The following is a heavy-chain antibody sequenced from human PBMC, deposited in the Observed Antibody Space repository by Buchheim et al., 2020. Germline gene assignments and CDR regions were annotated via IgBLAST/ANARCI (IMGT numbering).Heavy chain of an antibody. CDR3: TRESDRFRRWLPFSDY. Sequence: EVQLVESGGGLVQPGRSLRLSCTASGFTFGDYAMSWFRQAPGKGLEWVGFIRSKAYGGTTEYAASVTGRFTISRDDSKSIRYLQMNSLKTEDTAVYYCTRESDRFRRWLPFSDYWGQGTL. CDR2: IRSKAYGGTT. J-gene: IGHJ4*02. V-gene: IGHV3-49*03. D-gene: IGHD5-24*01. CDR1: GFTFGDYA.